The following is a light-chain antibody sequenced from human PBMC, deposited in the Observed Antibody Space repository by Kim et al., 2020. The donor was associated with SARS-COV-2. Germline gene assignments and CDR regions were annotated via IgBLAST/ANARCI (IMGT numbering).Light chain of an antibody. CDR2: DAA. CDR3: QQYNDWPPWT. Sequence: APGERAALSGRASQDIRSNLAWYQQKPGQPPRLLIYDAATRATGIPARCSGSGSWTEYSLTIDSLQSEDSAVYFCQQYNDWPPWTFGQGTKVDIK. V-gene: IGKV3D-15*01. J-gene: IGKJ1*01. CDR1: QDIRSN.